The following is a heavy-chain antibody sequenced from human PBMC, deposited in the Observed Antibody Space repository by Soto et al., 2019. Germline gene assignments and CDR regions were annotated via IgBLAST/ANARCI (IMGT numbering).Heavy chain of an antibody. D-gene: IGHD3-9*01. V-gene: IGHV3-23*01. Sequence: GGSLRLSCAASGFTFSSYAMSWVRQAPGKGLEWVSAISGSGGSTYYADSVKGRFTISRDNSKNTLYLQMNSLRAEDTAVYYCAKAGYYDILTGYYGGYPADYYFDYWGQGTLVTVSS. J-gene: IGHJ4*02. CDR2: ISGSGGST. CDR3: AKAGYYDILTGYYGGYPADYYFDY. CDR1: GFTFSSYA.